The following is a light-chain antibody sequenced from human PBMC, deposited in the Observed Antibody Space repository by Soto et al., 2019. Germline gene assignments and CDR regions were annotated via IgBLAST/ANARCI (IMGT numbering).Light chain of an antibody. CDR2: GVS. CDR3: QQYAYSPPT. CDR1: QSLSSNY. J-gene: IGKJ1*01. Sequence: EVVLTQSPGTLSLSPGERAALSCRTSQSLSSNYLAWYQQKPGQAPRLLVYGVSSRATGIPDRFSGSGSGTDFTITISRLEPEEFALYYCQQYAYSPPTFGQGTKVEIK. V-gene: IGKV3-20*01.